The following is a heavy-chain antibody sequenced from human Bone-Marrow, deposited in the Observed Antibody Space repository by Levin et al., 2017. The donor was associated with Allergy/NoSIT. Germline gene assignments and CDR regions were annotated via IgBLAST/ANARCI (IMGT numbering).Heavy chain of an antibody. D-gene: IGHD2-15*01. V-gene: IGHV4-38-2*01. CDR2: VYNGGST. J-gene: IGHJ4*02. CDR3: VRVKSAAQFCDF. Sequence: KTSETLSLTCGVSGYSISSGYYWGWIRQPPGKGLEWIGHVYNGGSTHYTPSLKSRVTISLDTSRNQFSLNLRSVTAADTALYFCVRVKSAAQFCDFWGQGIQVTVSS. CDR1: GYSISSGYY.